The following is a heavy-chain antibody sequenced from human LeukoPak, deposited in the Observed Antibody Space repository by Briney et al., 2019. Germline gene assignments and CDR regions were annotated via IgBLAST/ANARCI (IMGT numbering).Heavy chain of an antibody. CDR3: ARPHYYGSGSYYNVFDY. V-gene: IGHV4-39*01. J-gene: IGHJ4*02. CDR1: GGSISSSSYY. D-gene: IGHD3-10*01. Sequence: SETLSLTCTVSGGSISSSSYYWGWIRQPPGKGLEWIGSIYYSGSTYYNPSLKSRVTISVDTSKNQFSLKLSSVTAADTAVYYCARPHYYGSGSYYNVFDYWGQGTLVTVSS. CDR2: IYYSGST.